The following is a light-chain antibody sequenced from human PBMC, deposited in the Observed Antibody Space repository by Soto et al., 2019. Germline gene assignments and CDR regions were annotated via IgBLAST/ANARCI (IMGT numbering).Light chain of an antibody. Sequence: AIQLTQSPSSLSASVGERVTITCRASQGISGDLAWYQQKPGQAPKLLIYDVSTLATGIPARFSGSSSGTDFTLTISSLQSVDFAIYYCQQFNSYPITFGQGTRLEIK. J-gene: IGKJ5*01. V-gene: IGKV1-13*02. CDR1: QGISGD. CDR2: DVS. CDR3: QQFNSYPIT.